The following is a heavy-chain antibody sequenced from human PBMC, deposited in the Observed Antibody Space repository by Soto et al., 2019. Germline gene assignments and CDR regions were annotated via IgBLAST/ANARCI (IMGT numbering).Heavy chain of an antibody. V-gene: IGHV1-3*01. J-gene: IGHJ6*02. CDR3: ARGMIFGVVKPPWNYGMDA. Sequence: ASVKVSCKASGYTFTSYAMHWVRQAPGQRLEWMGWINAGNGNTKYSQKFQGRVTITRDTSASTAYMELSSLRSEDTAVYYCARGMIFGVVKPPWNYGMDAWGQGTMVTVSS. CDR2: INAGNGNT. CDR1: GYTFTSYA. D-gene: IGHD3-3*01.